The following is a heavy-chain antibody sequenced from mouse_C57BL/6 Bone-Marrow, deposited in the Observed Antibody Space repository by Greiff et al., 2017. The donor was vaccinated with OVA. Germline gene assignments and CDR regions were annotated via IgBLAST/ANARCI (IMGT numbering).Heavy chain of an antibody. CDR2: ISYDGSN. J-gene: IGHJ4*01. Sequence: EVQRVESGPGLVKPSQSLSLTCSVTGYSITSGYYWNWIRQFPGNKLEWMGYISYDGSNNYNPSLKTRISITRDTSKNQFCLKLNSVTTEDTATYDCARVRERYAMDNWGKGTSVTVSS. CDR3: ARVRERYAMDN. V-gene: IGHV3-6*01. CDR1: GYSITSGYY.